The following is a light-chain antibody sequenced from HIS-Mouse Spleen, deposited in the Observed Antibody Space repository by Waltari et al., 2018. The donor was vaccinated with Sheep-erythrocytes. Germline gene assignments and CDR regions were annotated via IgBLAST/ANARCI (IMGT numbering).Light chain of an antibody. J-gene: IGLJ1*01. CDR2: QDS. Sequence: SYELTQPPSVSVSPGQTASITCSGDKLGDKYVCWYQQTPGQSPVLVIYQDSKRPSVIPERFAGSNSGNTATLTISGTQAMDEADYYCQAWDSSTYVFGTGTKVTVL. CDR3: QAWDSSTYV. CDR1: KLGDKY. V-gene: IGLV3-1*01.